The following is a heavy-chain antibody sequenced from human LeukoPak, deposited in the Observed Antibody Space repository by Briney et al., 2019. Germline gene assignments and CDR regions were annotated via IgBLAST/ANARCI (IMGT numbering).Heavy chain of an antibody. V-gene: IGHV3-7*02. CDR2: MNQDGSER. CDR1: GFTFSNYW. J-gene: IGHJ6*02. CDR3: TSGYCTSTTCPSDYYYGLDV. D-gene: IGHD2-2*01. Sequence: GGSLRLSCAASGFTFSNYWMTWVRQAPGKGLEWVANMNQDGSERYYVDSVKGRFTISRDNAKKSLYLQMNSLSPEDTAVYYCTSGYCTSTTCPSDYYYGLDVWGQGTTVTVSS.